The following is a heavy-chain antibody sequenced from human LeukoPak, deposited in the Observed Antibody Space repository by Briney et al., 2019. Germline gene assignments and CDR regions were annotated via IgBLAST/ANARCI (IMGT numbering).Heavy chain of an antibody. Sequence: ASVKVSCKASGYTFTTYAMHWVRQAPGQRPEWMGWINTGNGITKYSQKFQGRVTNTRDTSASTAYMELSSLRSEDTAVYYCARGLVVRGVNGVTFDYWGQGTLVTVSS. J-gene: IGHJ4*02. CDR1: GYTFTTYA. CDR2: INTGNGIT. D-gene: IGHD3-10*01. CDR3: ARGLVVRGVNGVTFDY. V-gene: IGHV1-3*04.